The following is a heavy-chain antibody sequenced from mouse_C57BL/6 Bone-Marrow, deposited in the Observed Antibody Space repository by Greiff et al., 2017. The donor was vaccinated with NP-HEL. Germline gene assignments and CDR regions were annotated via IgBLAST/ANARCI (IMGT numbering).Heavy chain of an antibody. J-gene: IGHJ1*03. V-gene: IGHV5-6*02. D-gene: IGHD2-5*01. CDR1: GFTFSSYG. CDR3: ARLGSKRYFDV. Sequence: EVMLVESGGDLVKPGGSLKLSCAASGFTFSSYGMSWVRQTPDKRLEWVATISSGGSYTYYPDSVKGRFTISRDNAKNTLYLQMSSLKSEDTAMYYCARLGSKRYFDVWGTGTTVTVSS. CDR2: ISSGGSYT.